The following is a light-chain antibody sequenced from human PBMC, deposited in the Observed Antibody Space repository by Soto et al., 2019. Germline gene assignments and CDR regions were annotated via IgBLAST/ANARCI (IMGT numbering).Light chain of an antibody. CDR3: QQRSRWPIT. J-gene: IGKJ5*01. CDR1: QSFNSIY. V-gene: IGKV3-11*01. CDR2: GAS. Sequence: EMVLTECPLAVGLSAAERATGSWSCSQSFNSIYLAWYQQKPGQAPLLLIFGASNRATGIPARFSGSGSGTDFTLTINSLEPEDFAVYYCQQRSRWPITFGQGTRLEIK.